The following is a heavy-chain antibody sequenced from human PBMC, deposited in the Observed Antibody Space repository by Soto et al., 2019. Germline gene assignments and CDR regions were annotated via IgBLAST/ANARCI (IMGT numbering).Heavy chain of an antibody. CDR1: NGSLNFYY. Sequence: SETLSLTCSVSNGSLNFYYWSWIRQPPGKELEWIGNIYYRGPTNYNPSLKSRVTISVDTSKHQFSLKLSSVTAADTAVYYCARAQYGLVVANVWGQGTLVTVSS. J-gene: IGHJ4*02. CDR2: IYYRGPT. D-gene: IGHD2-15*01. V-gene: IGHV4-59*01. CDR3: ARAQYGLVVANV.